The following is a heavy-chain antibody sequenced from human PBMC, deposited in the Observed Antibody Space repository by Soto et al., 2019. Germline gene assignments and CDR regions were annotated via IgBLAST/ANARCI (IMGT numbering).Heavy chain of an antibody. CDR3: ARHRIEVVWRGFDF. J-gene: IGHJ4*02. V-gene: IGHV4-39*01. CDR2: SSYNGGT. Sequence: SETLSLTCTVSTDSSSFTNSYWGWIRQPPGKGLQWIGSSSYNGGTFYNPSLKGRVVISFDTSKKQPSLQVTSVTAADTAVYFCARHRIEVVWRGFDFWGQGSPVTASS. CDR1: TDSSSFTNSY. D-gene: IGHD3-10*01.